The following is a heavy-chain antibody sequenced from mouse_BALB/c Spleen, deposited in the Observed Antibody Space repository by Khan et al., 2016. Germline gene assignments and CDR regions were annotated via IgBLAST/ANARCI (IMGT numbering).Heavy chain of an antibody. CDR1: GFTFSNYW. J-gene: IGHJ4*01. CDR3: LNGHFAMDY. CDR2: IRLKSNNYAT. V-gene: IGHV6-6*02. Sequence: EVKLEESGGGLVQPGGSMKLSCVASGFTFSNYWMNWVRQSPEKGLEWVAEIRLKSNNYATHYAESVKGRFTISRDDSKSSVYLQMNNLRAEDSGIYLCLNGHFAMDYWGQGTSVTVSS.